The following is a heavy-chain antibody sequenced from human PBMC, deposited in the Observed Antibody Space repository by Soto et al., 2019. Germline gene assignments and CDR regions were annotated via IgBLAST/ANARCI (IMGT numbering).Heavy chain of an antibody. V-gene: IGHV4-34*01. CDR2: INHSGST. CDR1: GGSFSGYY. Sequence: QVQLQQWGAGLLKPSETLSLTCAVYGGSFSGYYWSWIRQPPGKGLEWIGEINHSGSTNYNPSLKSRVTISVDTSKNQFPLKLSSVTAADTAVYYCARGRGPYRLPPFDYWGQGTLVTVSS. D-gene: IGHD5-12*01. J-gene: IGHJ4*02. CDR3: ARGRGPYRLPPFDY.